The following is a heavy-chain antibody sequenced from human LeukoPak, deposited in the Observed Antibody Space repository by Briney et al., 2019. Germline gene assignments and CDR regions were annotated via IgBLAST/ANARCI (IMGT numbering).Heavy chain of an antibody. CDR2: IYWDDDK. D-gene: IGHD3-3*01. J-gene: IGHJ5*02. CDR3: AHRPVSYYDFWSGYYKGFNWFDP. Sequence: KKSGPTLVNPTQTLTLTCTFSGFSLSTSGVGVGWIRQPPGKALEWLALIYWDDDKRYSPSLKSRPTITKDTSKNQVVLTMTNMDPVDTATYYCAHRPVSYYDFWSGYYKGFNWFDPWGQGTLVTVSS. V-gene: IGHV2-5*02. CDR1: GFSLSTSGVG.